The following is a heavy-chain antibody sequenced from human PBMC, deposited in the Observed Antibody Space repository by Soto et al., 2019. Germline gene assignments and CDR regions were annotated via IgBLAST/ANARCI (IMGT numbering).Heavy chain of an antibody. J-gene: IGHJ6*02. CDR2: IYYSGST. CDR1: GGSISSGGYY. Sequence: QVQLQESGPGLVKPSQTLSLTCTVSGGSISSGGYYWSWIRQHPGKGLEWIGYIYYSGSTYYNPSLKSRVTISVDTSKKQFALKLSSVTAADTAVYYCARTDTATAHGYYYGMDVWGQGTTGTVSS. CDR3: ARTDTATAHGYYYGMDV. V-gene: IGHV4-31*03. D-gene: IGHD5-18*01.